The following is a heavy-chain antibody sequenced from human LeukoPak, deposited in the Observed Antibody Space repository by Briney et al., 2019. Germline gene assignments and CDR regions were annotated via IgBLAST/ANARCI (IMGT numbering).Heavy chain of an antibody. V-gene: IGHV3-30*04. D-gene: IGHD3-10*01. Sequence: PGGSLRLSCAASGFTFSSYAMHWVRQAPGKGLEWVAVISYDGSNKYYADSVKGRFTISRDNSKNTLYLQMNSLRAEDTAVYYCARDYYGSGSYHDYWGQGTLVTVSS. CDR3: ARDYYGSGSYHDY. CDR2: ISYDGSNK. CDR1: GFTFSSYA. J-gene: IGHJ4*02.